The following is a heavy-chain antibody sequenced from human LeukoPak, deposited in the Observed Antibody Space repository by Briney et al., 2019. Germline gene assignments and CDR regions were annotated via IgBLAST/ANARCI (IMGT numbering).Heavy chain of an antibody. D-gene: IGHD5-18*01. CDR2: ISWNSGSI. V-gene: IGHV3-9*01. CDR1: GFTFSNYG. J-gene: IGHJ4*02. CDR3: AKDILRGYSSFYYFDY. Sequence: GGSLRLSCSASGFTFSNYGMHWVRQAPGKGLEWVSGISWNSGSIDYADSVKGRLTISRDNAKNSLYLQMDSLSAEDTALYYCAKDILRGYSSFYYFDYWGQGTLVTVSS.